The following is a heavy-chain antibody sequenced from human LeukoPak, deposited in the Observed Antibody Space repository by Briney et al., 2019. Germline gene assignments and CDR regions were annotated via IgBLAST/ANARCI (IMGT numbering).Heavy chain of an antibody. D-gene: IGHD3-22*01. Sequence: ASVKVSCKASGYTFTGYYMHWVRQAPGQGLEWMGWISAYNGDTNYAQKFQGRVTMTTDTSTSTAYMELRGLRSDDTAVYYCARPLTYYYDSRGRQAFDIWGRGTMVTVSS. CDR3: ARPLTYYYDSRGRQAFDI. CDR1: GYTFTGYY. J-gene: IGHJ3*02. CDR2: ISAYNGDT. V-gene: IGHV1-18*04.